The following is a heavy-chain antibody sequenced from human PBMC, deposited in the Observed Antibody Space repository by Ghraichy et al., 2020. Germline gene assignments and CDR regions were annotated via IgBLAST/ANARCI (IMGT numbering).Heavy chain of an antibody. V-gene: IGHV4-59*08. CDR2: IYYSGST. CDR1: GGSISSYY. Sequence: ESLNISCTVSGGSISSYYWSWIRQPPGKGLEWIGYIYYSGSTNYNPSLKSRVTISVDTSKNQFSLKLSSVTAADTAVYYCARRGYYSNYAYWYFDLWGRGTLVTVSS. D-gene: IGHD4-11*01. J-gene: IGHJ2*01. CDR3: ARRGYYSNYAYWYFDL.